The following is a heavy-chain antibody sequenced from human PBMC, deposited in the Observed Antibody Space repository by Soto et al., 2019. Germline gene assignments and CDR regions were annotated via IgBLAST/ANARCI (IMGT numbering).Heavy chain of an antibody. D-gene: IGHD5-18*01. CDR1: GFTFSSYS. Sequence: EVHLVESGGGLVKPGGSLRLSCAASGFTFSSYSMNWVRQAPGKGLEWVSSISSSSSYIYYADSVKGRFTISRDNAKNSLYLQINSLRAEDTAVYYCARDQPGYSYGYGLGYWGKGTLVTVSS. CDR3: ARDQPGYSYGYGLGY. V-gene: IGHV3-21*01. J-gene: IGHJ4*02. CDR2: ISSSSSYI.